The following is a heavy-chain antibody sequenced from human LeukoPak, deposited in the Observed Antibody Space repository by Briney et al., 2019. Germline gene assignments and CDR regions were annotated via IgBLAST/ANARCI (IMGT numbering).Heavy chain of an antibody. J-gene: IGHJ4*02. D-gene: IGHD3-10*01. Sequence: GESLRLSCAASGFTFSSYWMSWVRQAPGKGLEWVANIKQDGSEKYYVDSVKGRFTISRDNAKNSLYLQMNSLRAEDTAVYYCARVTMVRGVRFDYWGQGTLVTVSS. CDR3: ARVTMVRGVRFDY. CDR2: IKQDGSEK. V-gene: IGHV3-7*01. CDR1: GFTFSSYW.